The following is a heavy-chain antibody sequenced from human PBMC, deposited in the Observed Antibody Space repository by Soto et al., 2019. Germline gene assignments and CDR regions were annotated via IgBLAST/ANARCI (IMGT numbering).Heavy chain of an antibody. CDR3: ADGSGSYSYYYYGMDV. Sequence: SGGSLRLSCAASGFTFSSYAMSWVRQAPGKGLEWVSAISGSGGSTYYADSVKGRFTISRDNSKNTLYLQMNSLRAEDTAVYYCADGSGSYSYYYYGMDVWGQGTTVTVSS. V-gene: IGHV3-23*01. CDR1: GFTFSSYA. D-gene: IGHD3-10*01. J-gene: IGHJ6*02. CDR2: ISGSGGST.